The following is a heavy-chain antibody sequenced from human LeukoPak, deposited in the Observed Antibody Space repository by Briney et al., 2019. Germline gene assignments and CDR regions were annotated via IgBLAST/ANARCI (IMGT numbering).Heavy chain of an antibody. Sequence: PGGSLRLSCAASGFTFSDHYMDWVRQAPGKGLEWVGRIRNKANSYTTDYAASVKGRFTISRDDSKNPLYLQMNSLKTEDTAVYYCARRVFGGNCYYDSWGQGALVTVSS. D-gene: IGHD4-23*01. CDR2: IRNKANSYTT. CDR3: ARRVFGGNCYYDS. V-gene: IGHV3-72*01. J-gene: IGHJ4*02. CDR1: GFTFSDHY.